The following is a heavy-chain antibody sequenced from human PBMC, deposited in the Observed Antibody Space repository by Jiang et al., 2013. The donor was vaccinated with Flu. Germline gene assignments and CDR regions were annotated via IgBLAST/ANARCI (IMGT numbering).Heavy chain of an antibody. D-gene: IGHD3-22*01. CDR3: ARGTYAGRGYYDYYLDY. V-gene: IGHV6-1*01. CDR1: RDSVSGNFAA. CDR2: TYYRSRWYN. Sequence: QTLSLTCAISRDSVSGNFAAWNWIRQSPSRGLEWLGRTYYRSRWYNDYAISVKSRITINPDTSKNQFSLQLNSMTPEDTAVYYCARGTYAGRGYYDYYLDYWGQGTL. J-gene: IGHJ4*02.